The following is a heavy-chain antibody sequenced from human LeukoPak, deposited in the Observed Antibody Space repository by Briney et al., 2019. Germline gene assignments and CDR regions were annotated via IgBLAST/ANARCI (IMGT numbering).Heavy chain of an antibody. J-gene: IGHJ4*02. CDR2: ISGSGGST. CDR3: AKSSLAAAAGTYPYYYFDH. V-gene: IGHV3-23*01. CDR1: GFTFSSFA. Sequence: SGGSLRLSCAASGFTFSSFAMTWVRQAPGKGLEWVSAISGSGGSTYYADSVKGRFTISKDNSKNTLYVQMNSLRAEDTAVYYCAKSSLAAAAGTYPYYYFDHWGQGTLVAVSS. D-gene: IGHD6-13*01.